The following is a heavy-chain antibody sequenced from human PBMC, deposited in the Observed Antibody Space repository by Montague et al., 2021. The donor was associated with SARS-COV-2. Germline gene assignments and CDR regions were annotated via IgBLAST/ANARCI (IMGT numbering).Heavy chain of an antibody. Sequence: SETLSLTCTVAGGSISSSNYYWGWIRQPPGKGLEWIGSLFYSGSSXYNPSLKSRVTISVDTSKNQFSLRLSSVTAADTALYFCARGTGYDYYFDCWGLGTLVTVSS. D-gene: IGHD5-12*01. CDR1: GGSISSSNYY. CDR3: ARGTGYDYYFDC. J-gene: IGHJ4*02. V-gene: IGHV4-39*07. CDR2: LFYSGSS.